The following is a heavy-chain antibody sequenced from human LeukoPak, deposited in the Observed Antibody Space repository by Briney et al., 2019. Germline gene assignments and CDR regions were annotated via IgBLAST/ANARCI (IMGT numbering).Heavy chain of an antibody. CDR2: IRYDGRNE. J-gene: IGHJ6*03. V-gene: IGHV3-30*02. CDR3: AKKLGDGGNFYYYYYMDV. D-gene: IGHD4-23*01. CDR1: GFTFSSHG. Sequence: GGSLRLSCAASGFTFSSHGMHWVRQAPGKGLEWVAFIRYDGRNEYYADSVKGRFAISRDNSRNTLYLQMNSLRAEDTAVYYCAKKLGDGGNFYYYYYMDVWGEGTTVAISS.